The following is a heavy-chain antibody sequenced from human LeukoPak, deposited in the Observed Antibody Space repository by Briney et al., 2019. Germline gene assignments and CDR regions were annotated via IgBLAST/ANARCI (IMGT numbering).Heavy chain of an antibody. CDR2: GDGDGSHS. CDR1: GFTLGNYW. V-gene: IGHV3-74*03. D-gene: IGHD2-2*01. J-gene: IGHJ5*02. CDR3: AKLTRGYCSSTACPNWFDP. Sequence: GGSLRLSCAASGFTLGNYWMHWVRQAPGKGLVWVSRGDGDGSHSTYADSVKGRFTISRDNAKNTLYLQMNSLRGEDTAVYYCAKLTRGYCSSTACPNWFDPWGQGTLVTVSS.